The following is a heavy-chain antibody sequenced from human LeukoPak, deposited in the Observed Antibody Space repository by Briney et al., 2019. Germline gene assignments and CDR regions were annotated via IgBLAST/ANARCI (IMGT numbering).Heavy chain of an antibody. Sequence: ASVKVSCKASGYTFSNYDINWVRQATGHGLEWMGWMNPNSGNTGYAQKFQGRVTITRTTSISTAYMELSSLRSEDTAVYYCARFLLAARRGNWFDPWGQGTLVTVSS. CDR2: MNPNSGNT. D-gene: IGHD6-6*01. V-gene: IGHV1-8*01. CDR1: GYTFSNYD. J-gene: IGHJ5*02. CDR3: ARFLLAARRGNWFDP.